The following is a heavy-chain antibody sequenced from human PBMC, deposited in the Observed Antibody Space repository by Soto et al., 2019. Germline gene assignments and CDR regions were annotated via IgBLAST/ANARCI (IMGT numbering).Heavy chain of an antibody. Sequence: QLQLQESGPGLVKPSETLSLTCTVSGGSISSSSYYWGWIRQPPGKGLEWIGSIYYSGSTYYNPSLKSRVTISVDTSKNQFSLKLSSVTAADTAVYYCARRRFGAGTRVSEARNSWFDPWGQGTLVTVSS. CDR1: GGSISSSSYY. D-gene: IGHD1-1*01. J-gene: IGHJ5*02. CDR3: ARRRFGAGTRVSEARNSWFDP. V-gene: IGHV4-39*01. CDR2: IYYSGST.